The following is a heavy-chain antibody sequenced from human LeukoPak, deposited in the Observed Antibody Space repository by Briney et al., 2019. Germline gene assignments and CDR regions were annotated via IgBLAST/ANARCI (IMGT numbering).Heavy chain of an antibody. CDR3: ARDKFGGSSWSGESLDY. CDR1: GYSISSVYY. V-gene: IGHV4-38-2*02. D-gene: IGHD6-13*01. Sequence: SETLSLTCAVSGYSISSVYYWGWIRQPPGKGLEWIGSIYHSGSTYYNPSLKSRVTISVDTSKNQFSLKLSSVTAADTAVYYCARDKFGGSSWSGESLDYWGQGTLVTVSS. CDR2: IYHSGST. J-gene: IGHJ4*02.